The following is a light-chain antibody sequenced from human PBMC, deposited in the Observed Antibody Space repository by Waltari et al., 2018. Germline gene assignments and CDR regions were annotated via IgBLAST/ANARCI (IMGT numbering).Light chain of an antibody. Sequence: VMTPSPAFLPVSLRERAPLQCKSRHSVVCSSKGESYLAWYQQKPGQSPTLLFSGASTRESGVPDRFLASGSGTDFTLTISSLQTEDVAVYFCLQYYTNPYTFGQGTKLEI. CDR3: LQYYTNPYT. V-gene: IGKV4-1*01. CDR2: GAS. CDR1: HSVVCSSKGESY. J-gene: IGKJ2*01.